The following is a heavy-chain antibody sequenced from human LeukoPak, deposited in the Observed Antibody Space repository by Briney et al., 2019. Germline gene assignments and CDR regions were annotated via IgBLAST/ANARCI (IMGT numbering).Heavy chain of an antibody. CDR3: ARKNQQWLVWSGAFDI. D-gene: IGHD6-19*01. CDR1: GGSFSSSSHY. Sequence: PSETLSLTCTVSGGSFSSSSHYWGWVRQPPGKGLEWIGSMYYSGSTYYNASLRSRVTISVDTSRDQFSLKLSSVTAADTAVYYCARKNQQWLVWSGAFDIWGQGTMVTVSS. V-gene: IGHV4-39*01. CDR2: MYYSGST. J-gene: IGHJ3*02.